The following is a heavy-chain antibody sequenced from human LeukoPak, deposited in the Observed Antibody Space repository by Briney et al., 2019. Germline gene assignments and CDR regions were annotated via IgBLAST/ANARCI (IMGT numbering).Heavy chain of an antibody. V-gene: IGHV3-23*01. J-gene: IGHJ6*03. CDR1: EFSFGSYA. D-gene: IGHD1-26*01. CDR2: ISGSGDST. Sequence: GGSLRLSCAASEFSFGSYAMSWVRQAPGKGLQWVSGISGSGDSTYYADCVNGRFTISRNNSKNTLYLQMISLRAEDTAVYYCAKGGGSYFRRVTYYYYYMDVWGKGTTVTVSS. CDR3: AKGGGSYFRRVTYYYYYMDV.